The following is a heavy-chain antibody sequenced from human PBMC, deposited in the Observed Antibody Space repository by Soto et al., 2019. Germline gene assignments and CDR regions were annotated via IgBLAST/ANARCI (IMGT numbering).Heavy chain of an antibody. CDR3: AKDGAREAADYFFDY. CDR1: GFTFSNYA. D-gene: IGHD6-13*01. V-gene: IGHV3-30*18. Sequence: QVQLVESGGGVVQPGRSLKLSCAASGFTFSNYAIHWVRQAPGKGLVWVAGIASDGKDKRYADSVKGRFTISRDNSKNTVYLQMNRLRGEDTDVYYCAKDGAREAADYFFDYWGQGSLVTVSS. J-gene: IGHJ4*02. CDR2: IASDGKDK.